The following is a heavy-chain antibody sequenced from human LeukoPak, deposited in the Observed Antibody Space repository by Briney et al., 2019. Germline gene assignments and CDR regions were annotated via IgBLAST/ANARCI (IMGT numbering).Heavy chain of an antibody. V-gene: IGHV3-30*02. Sequence: PGGSLRLSCAASGFTFSSYGMHWVRQAPGKGLEWVAFIRYDGTNKYYADSVKGRFTISRDTSHNTLYLQMNSLRPEDTAVYYCARSWFRLQWSRVYSDYWGQGTLVTVSS. D-gene: IGHD2-15*01. CDR2: IRYDGTNK. CDR3: ARSWFRLQWSRVYSDY. CDR1: GFTFSSYG. J-gene: IGHJ4*02.